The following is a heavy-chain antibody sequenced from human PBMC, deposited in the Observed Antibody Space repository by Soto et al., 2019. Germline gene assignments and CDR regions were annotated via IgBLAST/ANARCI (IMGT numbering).Heavy chain of an antibody. CDR3: GRSQRGRTAFTFDY. CDR1: GDSVSNDNYY. Sequence: PSDTLSLTCAVSGDSVSNDNYYWSWIRQPPGKGLEWIGYIYYSGTTNYNSYLKSRLSLSVDMSKNQFSLKLASVTAADTAVYFCGRSQRGRTAFTFDYWGQGALVTVSS. V-gene: IGHV4-61*01. J-gene: IGHJ4*02. CDR2: IYYSGTT. D-gene: IGHD3-16*01.